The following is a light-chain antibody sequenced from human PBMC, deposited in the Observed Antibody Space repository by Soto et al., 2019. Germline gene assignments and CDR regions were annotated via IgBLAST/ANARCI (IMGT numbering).Light chain of an antibody. CDR1: SSNVGKNY. CDR3: GTWDNSLTAYV. Sequence: QSVLTQPPSVSAAPGQKVTISCSRSSSNVGKNYVSWYQQLPGTAPTLLIYDNTKRPSGIPDRFSGCKSGTSATLGINGLQAGDEADYFCGTWDNSLTAYVFGTGTKSPS. J-gene: IGLJ1*01. V-gene: IGLV1-51*01. CDR2: DNT.